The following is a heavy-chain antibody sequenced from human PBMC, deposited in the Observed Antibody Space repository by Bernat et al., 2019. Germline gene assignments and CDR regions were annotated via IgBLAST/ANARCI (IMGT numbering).Heavy chain of an antibody. D-gene: IGHD3-10*01. CDR3: ARDLRSYGSGSYDAFDI. CDR1: GFTFSSYW. CDR2: INSDGSST. V-gene: IGHV3-74*01. Sequence: EVQLVESGGGLVQPGGSLRLPCAASGFTFSSYWMHWVRQAPGKGLVWVSRINSDGSSTSYADSVKGRFTISRDNAKNTLYLQMNSLRAEDTAVYYCARDLRSYGSGSYDAFDIWGQGTMVTVSS. J-gene: IGHJ3*02.